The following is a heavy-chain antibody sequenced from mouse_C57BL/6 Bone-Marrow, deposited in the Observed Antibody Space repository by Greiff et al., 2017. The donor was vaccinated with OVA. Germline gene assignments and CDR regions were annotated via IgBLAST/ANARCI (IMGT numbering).Heavy chain of an antibody. D-gene: IGHD2-4*01. Sequence: QVQLQQSGAELVKPGASVKMSCKASGYTFTTYPIEWMKQNHGKSLEWIGNFHPYNDDTKYNEKFKGKATLTVEKSSSTVYLELSRLTSDDSAVYYCARGTYDDYDEGWYFDVWGTGTTVTVSS. CDR2: FHPYNDDT. J-gene: IGHJ1*03. V-gene: IGHV1-47*01. CDR3: ARGTYDDYDEGWYFDV. CDR1: GYTFTTYP.